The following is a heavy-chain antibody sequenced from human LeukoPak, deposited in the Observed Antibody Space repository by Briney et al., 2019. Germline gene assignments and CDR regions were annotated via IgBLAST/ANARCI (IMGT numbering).Heavy chain of an antibody. CDR3: ARGYYDRSGYYYGDY. CDR2: INPNSGGT. D-gene: IGHD3-22*01. CDR1: GYTFTGYY. Sequence: ASVKVSCKASGYTFTGYYMHWVRQAPGQGLEWMGRINPNSGGTNYAQKFQGRVTMTRDTSISTAYMELSRLRSDDTAVYYCARGYYDRSGYYYGDYWGQGTLVTVSS. V-gene: IGHV1-2*06. J-gene: IGHJ4*02.